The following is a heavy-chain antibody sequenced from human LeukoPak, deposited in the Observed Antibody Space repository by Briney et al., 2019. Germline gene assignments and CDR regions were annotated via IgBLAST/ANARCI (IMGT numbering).Heavy chain of an antibody. J-gene: IGHJ3*02. V-gene: IGHV1-18*01. D-gene: IGHD3-22*01. CDR3: ARGRGYYDSSGYPPDAFDI. CDR2: ISAYNGNT. CDR1: GYTFTSYG. Sequence: ASVKVSCKASGYTFTSYGISWVRQAPGQGLEWMGWISAYNGNTNYAQKLQGRVTMTTDTSTSTAYMELRSLRSDDTAVYYCARGRGYYDSSGYPPDAFDIWGQGTMVTVSS.